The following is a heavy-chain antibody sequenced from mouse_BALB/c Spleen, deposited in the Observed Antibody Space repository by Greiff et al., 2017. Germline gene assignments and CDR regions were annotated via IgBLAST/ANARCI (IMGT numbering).Heavy chain of an antibody. V-gene: IGHV3-6*02. CDR1: GYSITSGYY. CDR3: ARVESYAMDY. J-gene: IGHJ4*01. CDR2: ISYDGSN. Sequence: EVQLQQSGPGLVKPSQSLSLTCSVTGYSITSGYYWNWIRQFPGNKLEWMGYISYDGSNNYNPSLKNRISITRDTSKNQFFLKLNSVTTEDTATYYCARVESYAMDYWGQGTSVTVSS.